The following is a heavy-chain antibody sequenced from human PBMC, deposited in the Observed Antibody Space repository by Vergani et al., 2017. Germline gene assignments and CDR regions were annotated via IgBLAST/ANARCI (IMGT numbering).Heavy chain of an antibody. CDR1: GGSISSSSYY. V-gene: IGHV4-39*01. D-gene: IGHD3-10*01. CDR3: ATGAAPPYYGSGICAFDI. J-gene: IGHJ3*02. CDR2: IYYSGST. Sequence: QLQLQELGPGLVKPSETLSLTCTVSGGSISSSSYYWGWIRQPPGKGLEWIGSIYYSGSTYYNPSLKSRVTISVDTSKNQFSLKLSSVTAADTAVYYCATGAAPPYYGSGICAFDIWGQGTMVTVSS.